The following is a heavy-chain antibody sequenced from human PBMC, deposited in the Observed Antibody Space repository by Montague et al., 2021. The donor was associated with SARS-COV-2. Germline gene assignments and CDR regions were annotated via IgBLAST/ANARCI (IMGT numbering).Heavy chain of an antibody. CDR2: IDWDDDK. D-gene: IGHD6-13*01. J-gene: IGHJ4*02. CDR3: ARIFDSSWPTFDY. Sequence: TLSLTCTVSGGSISSGGYYWSWIRQHPGKALEWLALIDWDDDKYYSTSLKTRLTISKDTSKNQVVLTMTNMDPVDTATYYCARIFDSSWPTFDYWGQGTLVTVSS. CDR1: GGSISSGGYY. V-gene: IGHV2-70*01.